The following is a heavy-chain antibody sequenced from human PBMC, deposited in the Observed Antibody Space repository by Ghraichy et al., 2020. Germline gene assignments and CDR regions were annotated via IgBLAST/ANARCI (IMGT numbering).Heavy chain of an antibody. CDR3: ASQQRDDFWSGYLKY. CDR1: GGSIYIGSFY. CDR2: CNYSGST. J-gene: IGHJ4*02. D-gene: IGHD3-3*01. Sequence: SETLSLTCTVSGGSIYIGSFYWGWVRLPPGRGLEWIGSCNYSGSTYYNPSLKSRVTISADISKNQFSLRLTSVTAADTALYYCASQQRDDFWSGYLKYWGQGAPVTVSS. V-gene: IGHV4-39*01.